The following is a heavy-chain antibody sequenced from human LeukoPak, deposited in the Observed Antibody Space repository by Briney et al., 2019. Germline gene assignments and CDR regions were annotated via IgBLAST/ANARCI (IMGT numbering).Heavy chain of an antibody. V-gene: IGHV4-34*01. CDR2: INHSGST. CDR3: AGTAYSSGWPKVDY. J-gene: IGHJ4*02. Sequence: SETLSLTCAVYGGSFSGYYWSWIRQPPGKGLEWIGEINHSGSTNYNPSLKSRVTMSVDTSKNQFSLKLSSVTALDTAVYYCAGTAYSSGWPKVDYWGQGTLVTVSS. CDR1: GGSFSGYY. D-gene: IGHD6-19*01.